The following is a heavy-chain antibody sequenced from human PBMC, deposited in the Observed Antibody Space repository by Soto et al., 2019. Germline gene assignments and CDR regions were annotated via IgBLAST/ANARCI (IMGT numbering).Heavy chain of an antibody. Sequence: QVQLQESGPRLVKPSQTLSLTCTVSGGSISSGGYYWSWIRQHPGKGLAWIGYIYYSGSTYYNPSLKSRVTISVDTSKNQFSLKLSSVTAADTAVYYCARSGYSYGPNPLLYWGQGTLVTVSS. CDR3: ARSGYSYGPNPLLY. CDR2: IYYSGST. CDR1: GGSISSGGYY. D-gene: IGHD5-18*01. V-gene: IGHV4-31*02. J-gene: IGHJ4*02.